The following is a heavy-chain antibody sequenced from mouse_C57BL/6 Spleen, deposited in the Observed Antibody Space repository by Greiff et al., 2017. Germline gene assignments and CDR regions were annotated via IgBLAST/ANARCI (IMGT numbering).Heavy chain of an antibody. J-gene: IGHJ4*01. V-gene: IGHV10-3*01. CDR3: VRTSYYAMDY. Sequence: EVQVVASGGGLVQPKGSLKLSCAASGFTFNTYAMHWVRQAPGKGLEWVARIRSKSSNYATYYADSVKDSFTISRDDSQSVLYLQMNNLKTEDTAMYYCVRTSYYAMDYWGQGTSVTVSS. CDR2: IRSKSSNYAT. CDR1: GFTFNTYA.